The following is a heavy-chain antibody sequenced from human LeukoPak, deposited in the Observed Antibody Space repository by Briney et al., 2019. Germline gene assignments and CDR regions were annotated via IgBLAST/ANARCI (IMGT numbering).Heavy chain of an antibody. V-gene: IGHV4-61*02. CDR1: GGSISSSSYY. CDR2: IYTSGST. J-gene: IGHJ3*02. Sequence: PSETLSLTCTVSGGSISSSSYYWGWIRQPPGKGLEWIGRIYTSGSTNYNPSLKSRVTISVDTSKNQFSLKLSSVTAADTAVYYCAREAGGDDAFDIWGQGTMVTVSS. D-gene: IGHD2-21*02. CDR3: AREAGGDDAFDI.